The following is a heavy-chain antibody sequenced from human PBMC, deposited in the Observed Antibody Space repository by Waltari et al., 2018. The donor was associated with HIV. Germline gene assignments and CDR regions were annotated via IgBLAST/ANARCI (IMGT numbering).Heavy chain of an antibody. J-gene: IGHJ6*02. CDR1: GGSISSYY. V-gene: IGHV4-59*01. D-gene: IGHD1-26*01. CDR2: IYYSGST. CDR3: ARDEGERWELRGGMDV. Sequence: QVQLQESGPGLVKPSETLSLTCTVSGGSISSYYWSWIRQPPGKGLEWIGYIYYSGSTNYNPSLKSRVTISVDTSKNQFSLKLSSVTAADTAVYYCARDEGERWELRGGMDVWGQGTTVTVSS.